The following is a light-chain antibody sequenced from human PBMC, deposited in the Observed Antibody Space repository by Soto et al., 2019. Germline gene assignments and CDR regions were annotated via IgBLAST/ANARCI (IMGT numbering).Light chain of an antibody. CDR1: QSISNW. J-gene: IGKJ3*01. V-gene: IGKV1-12*01. Sequence: DIQMTQSPSSVSASVGDRITITCRASQSISNWLAWYQQKPGRAPKLLIHAASTLQTGVPSRFSGSGSGTDFTLTISSLQPEDYATYYCQQANSFPHTFGPGTKVDIK. CDR3: QQANSFPHT. CDR2: AAS.